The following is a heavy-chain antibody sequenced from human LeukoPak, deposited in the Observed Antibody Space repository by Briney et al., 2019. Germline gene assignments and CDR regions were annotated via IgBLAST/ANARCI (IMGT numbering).Heavy chain of an antibody. V-gene: IGHV4-39*07. Sequence: SETLSLTCTVSGGSISSSGYYWGWIRQPPGKGLEWIGNIYYVGSTYYNPSLKSRVTISVDTSKNQFSLKLSSVTAADTAVYYCASPLVAAVTGEYYFDYWGQGTLVTVSS. CDR2: IYYVGST. CDR1: GGSISSSGYY. CDR3: ASPLVAAVTGEYYFDY. D-gene: IGHD2-15*01. J-gene: IGHJ4*02.